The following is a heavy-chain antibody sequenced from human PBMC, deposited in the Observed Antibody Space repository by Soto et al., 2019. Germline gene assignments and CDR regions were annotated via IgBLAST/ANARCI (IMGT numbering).Heavy chain of an antibody. Sequence: QITLNESGPTVVRPTETLTLTCRFSGFSLTTSGVGVGWIRQSPGKAPEWLALIYWDDDKRYSASLKSRLTITKATSKNQVVLTVSDLDPTDTATYYCAHRVLRTVFGLVTRTAIYFDLLGQGTPVAVSS. D-gene: IGHD3-3*01. V-gene: IGHV2-5*02. CDR3: AHRVLRTVFGLVTRTAIYFDL. CDR1: GFSLTTSGVG. CDR2: IYWDDDK. J-gene: IGHJ4*02.